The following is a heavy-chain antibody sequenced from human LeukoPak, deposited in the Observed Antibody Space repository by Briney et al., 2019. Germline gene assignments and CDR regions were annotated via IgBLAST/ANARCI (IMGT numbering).Heavy chain of an antibody. CDR2: TYYRSKWYN. J-gene: IGHJ5*02. Sequence: SQTLSLTCAISGDSVSSNSAAWNWIRQSPSRGLEWLGRTYYRSKWYNDYAVSVKSRITINPDTSKNQFSLQLNSVTPEDTAVYYCARDFLFLHSGSYSAWFDPWGQGTLVTVSS. CDR1: GDSVSSNSAA. CDR3: ARDFLFLHSGSYSAWFDP. D-gene: IGHD1-26*01. V-gene: IGHV6-1*01.